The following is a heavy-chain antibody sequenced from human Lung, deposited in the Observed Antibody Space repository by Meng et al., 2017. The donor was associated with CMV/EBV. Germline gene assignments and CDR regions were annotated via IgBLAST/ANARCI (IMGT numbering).Heavy chain of an antibody. CDR3: ARDNDWGPDY. CDR2: IYPNSGGT. Sequence: AVKVSCKASVYTFTDHYFHWVRQARGQGLDWMGWIYPNSGGTHYAQRFQGRLTVTTDTSISTGYMELSSLGSDDTAVYYCARDNDWGPDYWGQGTLVTVSS. D-gene: IGHD3-9*01. J-gene: IGHJ4*02. V-gene: IGHV1-2*02. CDR1: VYTFTDHY.